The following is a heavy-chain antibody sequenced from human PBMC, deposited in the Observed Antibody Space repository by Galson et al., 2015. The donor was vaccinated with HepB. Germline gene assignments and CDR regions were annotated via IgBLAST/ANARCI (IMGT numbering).Heavy chain of an antibody. Sequence: SETLSLTCGVSGGSISSTYWWNWVRQPPGKGLEWIGEIYHSGNTNYNPSLKSRVTISVDKSKNHFSLKLTSVTAADTAVYYCATHCSGGRCRGNWLDPWGQGTLVTVSS. CDR1: GGSISSTYW. CDR3: ATHCSGGRCRGNWLDP. D-gene: IGHD2-15*01. J-gene: IGHJ5*02. V-gene: IGHV4-4*02. CDR2: IYHSGNT.